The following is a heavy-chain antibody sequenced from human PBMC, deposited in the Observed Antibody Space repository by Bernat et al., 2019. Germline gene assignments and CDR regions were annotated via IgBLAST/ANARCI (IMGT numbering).Heavy chain of an antibody. Sequence: QVQLQQWGAGLLKPSETLSLTCAVYGGSFSGYYWSWIRQPPGKGLEWIGEINHSGSTNYNPSLKSRVTISVDTSKNQFSLKLSSVTAADTAVYYCARDRGTIFGVVIKGNWFDPWGQGTLVTVSS. CDR1: GGSFSGYY. J-gene: IGHJ5*02. CDR3: ARDRGTIFGVVIKGNWFDP. D-gene: IGHD3-3*01. V-gene: IGHV4-34*01. CDR2: INHSGST.